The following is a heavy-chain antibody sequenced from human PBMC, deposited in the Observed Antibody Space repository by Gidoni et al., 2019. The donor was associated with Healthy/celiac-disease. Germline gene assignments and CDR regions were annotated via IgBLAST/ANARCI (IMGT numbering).Heavy chain of an antibody. V-gene: IGHV3-30-3*01. Sequence: QVQLVESGGGVVQPGVSLRLSCAASGSTFSRYAMHWVRQAPGKGLEWVAVISYEGSNKYYADSVKGRFTISRDNSKNTLYLQMNSLRAEDTAVYYCARDPPSSGWYYYYYYMDVWGKGTTVTVSS. CDR2: ISYEGSNK. CDR1: GSTFSRYA. D-gene: IGHD6-19*01. CDR3: ARDPPSSGWYYYYYYMDV. J-gene: IGHJ6*03.